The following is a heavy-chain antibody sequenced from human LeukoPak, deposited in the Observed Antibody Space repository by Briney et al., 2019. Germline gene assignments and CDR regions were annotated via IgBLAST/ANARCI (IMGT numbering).Heavy chain of an antibody. D-gene: IGHD3-10*01. Sequence: PGGSLRLSCAASGFIFSSYAMSWVRQAPGKGLEWVSAISGSGGSTYYADSVKGRFTISRDNSKNTLYLQMNSLRAEDTAVYYCASPALVRGVINYYFDYWGQGTLVTVSS. CDR2: ISGSGGST. V-gene: IGHV3-23*01. CDR1: GFIFSSYA. J-gene: IGHJ4*02. CDR3: ASPALVRGVINYYFDY.